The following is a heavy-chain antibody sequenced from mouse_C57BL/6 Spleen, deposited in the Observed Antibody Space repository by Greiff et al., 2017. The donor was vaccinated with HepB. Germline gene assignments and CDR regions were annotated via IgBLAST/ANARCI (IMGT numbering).Heavy chain of an antibody. CDR3: ARGRGYDYWYFDV. CDR1: GFNIKNTY. D-gene: IGHD2-3*01. Sequence: VHVKQSVAELVRPGASVKLSCTASGFNIKNTYMHWVKQRPEQGLEWIGRIDPANGNTKYAPKFQGKATITADTSSNTAYLQHSSLTSEDTAIYYCARGRGYDYWYFDVWGTGTTVTVSS. V-gene: IGHV14-3*01. CDR2: IDPANGNT. J-gene: IGHJ1*03.